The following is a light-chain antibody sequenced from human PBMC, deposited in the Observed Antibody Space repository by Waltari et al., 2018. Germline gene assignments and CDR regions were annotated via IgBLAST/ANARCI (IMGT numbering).Light chain of an antibody. Sequence: DVVLTQSPLPLPVTLGHSPSISCRSSQSLVSRQGDTWLHWFEQRPGQSPSLLIYRVSYREARVAYRFSCRGSGYDFTLKISRVEADDIPVYYGCQATQWPPYTSGQGTKL. CDR1: QSLVSRQGDTW. J-gene: IGKJ2*01. CDR2: RVS. V-gene: IGKV2-30*01. CDR3: CQATQWPPYT.